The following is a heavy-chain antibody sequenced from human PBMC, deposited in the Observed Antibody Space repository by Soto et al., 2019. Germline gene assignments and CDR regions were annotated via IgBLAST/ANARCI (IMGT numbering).Heavy chain of an antibody. Sequence: SETLSLTCTVSGGSISSYYWSWIRQPPGKGLEWIGYIYYSGSTNYNPSLKSRVIISVDTSKNQFSLKLSSVTAADTAVYYCARGASGWSGYSYYYYYYGMDVWGQGTTVTVSS. CDR3: ARGASGWSGYSYYYYYYGMDV. CDR2: IYYSGST. V-gene: IGHV4-59*01. D-gene: IGHD3-3*01. J-gene: IGHJ6*02. CDR1: GGSISSYY.